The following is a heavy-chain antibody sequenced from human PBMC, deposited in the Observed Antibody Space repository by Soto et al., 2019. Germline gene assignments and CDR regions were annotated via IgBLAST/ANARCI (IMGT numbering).Heavy chain of an antibody. CDR3: ARGPCSSTSCYAWGNYYYYYMDV. CDR2: ISAYNGNT. Sequence: GASVKVSCKASGYTFTSYGISWVRQAPGQGLEWMGWISAYNGNTNYAQKLQGRVTMTTDTSTSTAYMELRSLRSDDTAVYYCARGPCSSTSCYAWGNYYYYYMDVWGKGTTVTVSS. J-gene: IGHJ6*03. CDR1: GYTFTSYG. V-gene: IGHV1-18*01. D-gene: IGHD2-2*01.